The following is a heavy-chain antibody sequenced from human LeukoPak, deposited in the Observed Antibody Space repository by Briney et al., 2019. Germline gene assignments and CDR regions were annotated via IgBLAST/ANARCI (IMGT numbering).Heavy chain of an antibody. D-gene: IGHD2-15*01. CDR3: ARDHDIVVVVAAGAFDY. Sequence: ASVKVSCKASGYTFTGYSMHWVRQAPGQRLGWMGWGNPNSGGTNYAQKLQGRVTMTRDTSISTAYMELSRLRSDDTAVYYCARDHDIVVVVAAGAFDYWGQGTLVTVSS. J-gene: IGHJ4*02. V-gene: IGHV1-2*02. CDR2: GNPNSGGT. CDR1: GYTFTGYS.